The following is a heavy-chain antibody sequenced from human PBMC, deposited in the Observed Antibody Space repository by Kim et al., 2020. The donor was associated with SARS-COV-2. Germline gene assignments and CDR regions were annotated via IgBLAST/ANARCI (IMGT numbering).Heavy chain of an antibody. CDR3: ATLAGYCSSTSCYTGISDY. D-gene: IGHD2-2*02. V-gene: IGHV3-23*01. Sequence: GGSLRLSCAASGFTFSSYAMSWVRQAPGKGLEWVSAISGSGGSTYYADSVKGRFTISRDNSKNTLYLQMNSLRAEDTAVYYCATLAGYCSSTSCYTGISDYWGQGTLVTVSS. J-gene: IGHJ4*02. CDR1: GFTFSSYA. CDR2: ISGSGGST.